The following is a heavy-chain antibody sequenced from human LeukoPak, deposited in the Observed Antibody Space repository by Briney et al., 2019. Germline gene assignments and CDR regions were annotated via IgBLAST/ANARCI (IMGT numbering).Heavy chain of an antibody. V-gene: IGHV3-23*01. D-gene: IGHD6-13*01. Sequence: GTLRLSCAASGFTLSSYAMSWVRQAPGKGLEWVSAISGSGGSTYYADSVKGRFTISRDNSKNTLYLQMNSLRAEDTAVYYCAIREGQQPYPFDYWGQGTLVTVSS. J-gene: IGHJ4*02. CDR2: ISGSGGST. CDR3: AIREGQQPYPFDY. CDR1: GFTLSSYA.